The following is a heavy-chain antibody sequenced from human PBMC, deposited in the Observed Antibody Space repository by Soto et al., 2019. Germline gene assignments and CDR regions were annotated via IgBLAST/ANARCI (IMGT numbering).Heavy chain of an antibody. CDR1: GCTFTSYG. CDR3: ASDPFGVGFYFDF. D-gene: IGHD3-3*01. V-gene: IGHV1-18*01. Sequence: ASVKVSCKASGCTFTSYGISWVRQAPGQGLEWMGWISAYNGNTDYAQKLQGRVTMTTDTSTSTAYMELRSLRSDDTAVYYCASDPFGVGFYFDFXGHGTLVIVSS. J-gene: IGHJ4*01. CDR2: ISAYNGNT.